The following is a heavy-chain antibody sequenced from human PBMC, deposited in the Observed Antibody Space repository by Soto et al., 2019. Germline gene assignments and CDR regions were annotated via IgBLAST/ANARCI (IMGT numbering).Heavy chain of an antibody. D-gene: IGHD6-19*01. CDR2: INPNSGGT. CDR1: GYTFTGYY. V-gene: IGHV1-2*04. J-gene: IGHJ4*02. Sequence: ASVKVSCKASGYTFTGYYMHWVRQAPGQGLEWMGWINPNSGGTSYAQKFQGWVTMTRDTSISTAYMELSRLRSDDTAVYYCARASDISGWYGYFDYWGQGTLVTVSS. CDR3: ARASDISGWYGYFDY.